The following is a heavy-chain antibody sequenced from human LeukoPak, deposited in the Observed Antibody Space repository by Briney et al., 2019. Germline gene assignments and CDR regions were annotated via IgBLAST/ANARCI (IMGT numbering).Heavy chain of an antibody. D-gene: IGHD3-16*01. CDR3: ARGSGYAKSWSDFYDC. CDR1: GFTFSSYS. CDR2: ISSSSSTI. V-gene: IGHV3-48*04. J-gene: IGHJ4*02. Sequence: GGSLRLSCAASGFTFSSYSMNWVCQAPGKGLEWVSYISSSSSTIYYADSVKGRFTISRDNAKNSLYLQMNSLRAEDTAVYFCARGSGYAKSWSDFYDCRGQGTLVTVSS.